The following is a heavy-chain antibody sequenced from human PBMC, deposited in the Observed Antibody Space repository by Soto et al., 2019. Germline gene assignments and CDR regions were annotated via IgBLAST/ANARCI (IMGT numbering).Heavy chain of an antibody. D-gene: IGHD4-17*01. CDR2: ISSSSGTI. Sequence: EVQLVESGGGLVQPGGSLRLSCAASGFTFSSCSMNWVRQAPGKGLEWVSYISSSSGTIYYADSVKGRFTISRDNAKNSLYLQMDSLRGEDTAVYYCARARIPMTTVVMGDYWGQGTLVTVSS. J-gene: IGHJ4*02. CDR3: ARARIPMTTVVMGDY. CDR1: GFTFSSCS. V-gene: IGHV3-48*01.